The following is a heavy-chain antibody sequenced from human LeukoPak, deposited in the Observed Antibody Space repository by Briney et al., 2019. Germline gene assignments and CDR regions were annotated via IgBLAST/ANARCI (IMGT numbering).Heavy chain of an antibody. D-gene: IGHD3-22*01. Sequence: GGSLRLSCAASGFTFSSYGMSWVRQAPGKGLEWVSAISGSGGSTYYADSVKGRFTISRDNSKNTLYLQMNSLRAEDTAVYYCAKAERYYDSGGYSRMYYFDYWGQGTLVTVSS. CDR3: AKAERYYDSGGYSRMYYFDY. CDR1: GFTFSSYG. V-gene: IGHV3-23*01. J-gene: IGHJ4*02. CDR2: ISGSGGST.